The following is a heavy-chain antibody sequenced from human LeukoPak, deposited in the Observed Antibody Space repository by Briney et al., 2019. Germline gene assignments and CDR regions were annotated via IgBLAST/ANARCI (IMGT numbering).Heavy chain of an antibody. D-gene: IGHD6-6*01. CDR1: GYTFNTYD. V-gene: IGHV1-2*02. CDR2: MNPNSGGT. J-gene: IGHJ4*02. Sequence: GASVKVSCKASGYTFNTYDINWVRQATGQGLEWMGWMNPNSGGTNYAQKFQGRVTMTRDTSISTAYMELSRLRSDDTAVYYCARDPHSIAALGYWGQGTLVTVSS. CDR3: ARDPHSIAALGY.